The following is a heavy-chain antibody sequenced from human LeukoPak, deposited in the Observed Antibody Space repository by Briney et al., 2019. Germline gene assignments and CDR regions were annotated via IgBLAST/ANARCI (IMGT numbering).Heavy chain of an antibody. CDR3: ARGYYDSGGYT. J-gene: IGHJ5*02. D-gene: IGHD3-22*01. CDR2: IYTSGST. CDR1: GASISSYY. Sequence: SETLSLTCTVSGASISSYYWSWLRQPPGKGLEWIGYIYTSGSTNYNPSLKSRVTISVDTSKNQFSLKLSSVTAADTAVYYCARGYYDSGGYTWGQGTLVTVSS. V-gene: IGHV4-4*09.